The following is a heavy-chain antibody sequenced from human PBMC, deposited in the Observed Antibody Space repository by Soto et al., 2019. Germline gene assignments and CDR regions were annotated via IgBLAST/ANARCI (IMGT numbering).Heavy chain of an antibody. J-gene: IGHJ4*02. Sequence: PGESLRLYFEPSGFTFSNYWLSWVRQAPGKGLEWVANIKQDGSEKYYVDSVKGRFTISRDNAKNSLYLQMNTLRAEDTAVYYCASTQTFDYWGQGT. CDR3: ASTQTFDY. V-gene: IGHV3-7*01. CDR1: GFTFSNYW. CDR2: IKQDGSEK.